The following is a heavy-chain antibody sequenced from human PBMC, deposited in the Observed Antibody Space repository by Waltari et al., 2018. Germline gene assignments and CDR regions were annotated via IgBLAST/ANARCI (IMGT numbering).Heavy chain of an antibody. CDR2: ISSSSSTI. CDR3: ARDASIAAAGSFDY. CDR1: GFTFSSYS. Sequence: EVQLVESGGGLVQPGGSLRLSCAASGFTFSSYSMNWVRQAPGKGLEWVSYISSSSSTIYYADSVKGRFTISRDNAKNSLYLQMNSLRAEDTAVYYCARDASIAAAGSFDYWGQGTLVTVSS. D-gene: IGHD6-13*01. J-gene: IGHJ4*02. V-gene: IGHV3-48*01.